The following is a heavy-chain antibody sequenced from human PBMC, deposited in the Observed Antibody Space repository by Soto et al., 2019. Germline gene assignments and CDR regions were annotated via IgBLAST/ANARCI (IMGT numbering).Heavy chain of an antibody. V-gene: IGHV3-21*01. D-gene: IGHD5-18*01. CDR1: GFTFSNYR. J-gene: IGHJ4*02. CDR2: VTASSSYI. Sequence: EVQLVESGGGLVKPGGSLRLSCAASGFTFSNYRMNWVRQVPGKGLEWVSSVTASSSYIYYADSVKGRFTLSRDNANNSLYLQMSSLRAEDAAVYYCARGFTAQLDYWGQGTLVTVSS. CDR3: ARGFTAQLDY.